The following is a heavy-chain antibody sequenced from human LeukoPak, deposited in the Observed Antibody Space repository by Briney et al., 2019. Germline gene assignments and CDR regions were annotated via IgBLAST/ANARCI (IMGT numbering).Heavy chain of an antibody. CDR2: IYYSGST. D-gene: IGHD3-9*01. CDR1: GGSISSYY. J-gene: IGHJ4*02. CDR3: ARHGTAYYDILTEPPFDY. V-gene: IGHV4-59*08. Sequence: SETLSLTCTVSGGSISSYYWSWIRQPPGKGLEWIGYIYYSGSTNYNPSLKSRVTISVDTSKNQFSLKLSSVTAADTAVYYCARHGTAYYDILTEPPFDYWGQGTLVTVSS.